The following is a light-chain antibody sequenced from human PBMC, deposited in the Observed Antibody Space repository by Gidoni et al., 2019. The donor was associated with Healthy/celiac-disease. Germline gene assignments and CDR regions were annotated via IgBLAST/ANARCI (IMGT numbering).Light chain of an antibody. CDR2: DAS. CDR3: QQRSNWPPYT. CDR1: QSVNSY. V-gene: IGKV3-11*01. Sequence: EIVLTQSPAPLSLSPGERATLSCRDSQSVNSYLAWYQQKPGQAPRLLIYDASNSATGIPARFSGSGSGTDFTLTISCLETEDFAVYYCQQRSNWPPYTFGQGTKLEIK. J-gene: IGKJ2*01.